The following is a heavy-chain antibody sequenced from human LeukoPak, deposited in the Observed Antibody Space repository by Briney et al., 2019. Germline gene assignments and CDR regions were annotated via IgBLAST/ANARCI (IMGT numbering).Heavy chain of an antibody. Sequence: GRSLRLSCAASGFTFSSYGMHWVCQAPGKGLEWVAVISYDGSNKYYADSVKGRFTISRDNSKNTLYLQMNSLRAEDTAVYYCAKDYYDSSGYYNWGQGTLVTVSS. CDR1: GFTFSSYG. D-gene: IGHD3-22*01. J-gene: IGHJ4*02. CDR3: AKDYYDSSGYYN. V-gene: IGHV3-30*18. CDR2: ISYDGSNK.